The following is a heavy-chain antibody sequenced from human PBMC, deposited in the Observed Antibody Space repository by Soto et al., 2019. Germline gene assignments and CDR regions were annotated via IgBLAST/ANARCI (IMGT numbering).Heavy chain of an antibody. J-gene: IGHJ6*02. CDR1: GGTFSSYA. Sequence: GASVKVSCKASGGTFSSYAISWVRQAPGQGLEWMGGIIPIFGTANYAQKFQGRVTITADESTSTAYMELSGLRAEDTAVYYCARDRGYDAHDYYYNAMDVWGQGTMVTVSS. CDR2: IIPIFGTA. D-gene: IGHD2-15*01. CDR3: ARDRGYDAHDYYYNAMDV. V-gene: IGHV1-69*13.